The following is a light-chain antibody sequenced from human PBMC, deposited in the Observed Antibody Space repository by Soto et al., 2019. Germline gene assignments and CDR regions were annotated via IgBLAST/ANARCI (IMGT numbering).Light chain of an antibody. J-gene: IGKJ1*01. CDR3: HQYCEGPPMT. Sequence: VMTQSPATLSVSPGERATLSCWASETVATNRAWYQQKPGKAPRLLISVASTTAAGVSDRFRGSGSGTEVTLTISSLRDEDSAIYYCHQYCEGPPMTFGQGTKVEI. V-gene: IGKV3-15*01. CDR1: ETVATN. CDR2: VAS.